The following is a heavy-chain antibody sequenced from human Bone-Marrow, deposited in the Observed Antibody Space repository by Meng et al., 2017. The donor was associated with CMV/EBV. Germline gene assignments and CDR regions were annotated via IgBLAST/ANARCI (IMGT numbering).Heavy chain of an antibody. V-gene: IGHV3-23*03. CDR3: AKETNLAQ. CDR2: MYGGGSRT. Sequence: GEPLKISCAGSGFTFSSYAMSWVRQAPGKGLEWGSIMYGGGSRTYFADSVKGRFTVSRDNSKNRFYLHMNTVRAEDTAVYYCAKETNLAQWGQGNLVTVSS. D-gene: IGHD1-14*01. J-gene: IGHJ4*02. CDR1: GFTFSSYA.